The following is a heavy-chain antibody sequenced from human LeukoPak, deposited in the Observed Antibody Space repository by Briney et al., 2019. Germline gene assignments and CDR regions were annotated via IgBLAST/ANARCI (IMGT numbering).Heavy chain of an antibody. J-gene: IGHJ4*02. D-gene: IGHD3-3*01. CDR1: GGTFSSYT. CDR3: ARDFWSGQIPGDY. V-gene: IGHV1-69*02. CDR2: IIPILGIA. Sequence: GASVKVSCKASGGTFSSYTISWVRQAPGQGLEWMGRIIPILGIANYAQKFQGRVTITADKSTSTAYMELSSLRPEDTAVYYYARDFWSGQIPGDYWGQGTLVTVSS.